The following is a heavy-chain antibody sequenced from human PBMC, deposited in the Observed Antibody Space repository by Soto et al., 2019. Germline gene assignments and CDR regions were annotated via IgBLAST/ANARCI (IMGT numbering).Heavy chain of an antibody. V-gene: IGHV1-58*02. J-gene: IGHJ4*02. CDR3: AAGMYGYSSSWYGHYFDY. CDR2: IVVGSGNT. CDR1: GFTFTSSA. D-gene: IGHD6-13*01. Sequence: QMQLVQSGPEVKKPGTSVKVSCKASGFTFTSSAMQWVRQARGQRLEWIGWIVVGSGNTNYAQKFQERVTITRDMXTXTXXMELSSLRSEDTAVYYCAAGMYGYSSSWYGHYFDYWGQGTLVTVSS.